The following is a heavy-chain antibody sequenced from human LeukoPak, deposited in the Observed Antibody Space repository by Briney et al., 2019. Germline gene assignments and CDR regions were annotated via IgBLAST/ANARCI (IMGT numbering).Heavy chain of an antibody. CDR3: ARGGNWYYDPTTGDY. CDR2: ISAYNGNT. J-gene: IGHJ4*02. Sequence: PGGSLRLSCAASGFTVSSNYMSWVRQAPGQGLEWMGWISAYNGNTNYAQKLQGRVTMTTDTSTSTAYMELRSLRSDDTAVYYCARGGNWYYDPTTGDYWGQGTLVTVSS. V-gene: IGHV1-18*04. CDR1: GFTVSSNY. D-gene: IGHD1-7*01.